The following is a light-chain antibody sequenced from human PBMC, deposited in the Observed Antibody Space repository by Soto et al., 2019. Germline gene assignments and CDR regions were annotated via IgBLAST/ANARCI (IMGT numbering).Light chain of an antibody. CDR3: HQYAASPLT. CDR2: GAS. Sequence: EIVLTQSPGTLSLSPGESTTLSCRASQSVGRNFLAWYQQQPRRAPRLLIHGASYRATGVPDRFSGSGSETDFTLTISRLEPEDFAVYYCHQYAASPLTFGGGTKVEIK. J-gene: IGKJ4*01. CDR1: QSVGRNF. V-gene: IGKV3-20*01.